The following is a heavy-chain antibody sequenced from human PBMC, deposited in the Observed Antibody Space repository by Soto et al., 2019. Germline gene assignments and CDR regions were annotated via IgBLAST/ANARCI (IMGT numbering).Heavy chain of an antibody. CDR2: ISDSGRI. CDR3: ARDRIAADATEVAFDF. V-gene: IGHV4-59*01. Sequence: SETLSLTCTVSGGSISTYFWNWLRQPPGKGLEWIAYISDSGRISYNPSLKSRVTISVDASKNQFSLSLSSVTAADTAVYYCARDRIAADATEVAFDFWGQGTMVT. CDR1: GGSISTYF. D-gene: IGHD6-13*01. J-gene: IGHJ3*01.